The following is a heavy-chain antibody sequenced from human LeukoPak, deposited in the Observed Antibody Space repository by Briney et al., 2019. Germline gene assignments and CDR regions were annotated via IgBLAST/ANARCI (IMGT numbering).Heavy chain of an antibody. J-gene: IGHJ5*02. CDR3: ARDEPSDHWFDP. D-gene: IGHD1-14*01. V-gene: IGHV1-69*04. Sequence: GSSVKVSCKASGGTFSSYTNSWVRQAPGQGLEWMGRIIPILGIANYAQKFQGRVTITADKSTSTAYMELSSLRSEDTAVYYCARDEPSDHWFDPWGQGTLVTVSS. CDR1: GGTFSSYT. CDR2: IIPILGIA.